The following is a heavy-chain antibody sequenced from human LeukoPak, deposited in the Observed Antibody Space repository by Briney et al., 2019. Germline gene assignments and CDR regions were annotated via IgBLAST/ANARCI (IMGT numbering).Heavy chain of an antibody. CDR1: GFTFSSYA. CDR2: ISGSGGST. J-gene: IGHJ4*02. CDR3: AHRLGGALDY. Sequence: GSLRLSCAASGFTFSSYAMSWVRQAPGKGLGWVSAISGSGGSTYYADSVKGRFTISRDNSKNTLYLQMNSLRAEDTAVYYCAHRLGGALDYWGQGTLVTVSS. D-gene: IGHD3-16*01. V-gene: IGHV3-23*01.